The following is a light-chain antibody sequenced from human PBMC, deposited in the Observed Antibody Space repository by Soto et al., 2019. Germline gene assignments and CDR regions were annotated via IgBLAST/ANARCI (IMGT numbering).Light chain of an antibody. CDR3: EQYGSSPRT. CDR2: GVS. J-gene: IGKJ1*01. V-gene: IGKV3-20*01. Sequence: EIVLTQSPGTLPLSPGERATLSCRASQSVSSGSLAWYQQKPGQAPRLLIYGVSSRATGIPDRFSGSGSGTDFTLNISRLEPEDFAVYYCEQYGSSPRTFGQGTKVDIK. CDR1: QSVSSGS.